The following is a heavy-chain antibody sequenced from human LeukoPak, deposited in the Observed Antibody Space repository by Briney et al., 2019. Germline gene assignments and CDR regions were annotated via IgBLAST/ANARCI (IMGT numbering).Heavy chain of an antibody. D-gene: IGHD5-18*01. CDR3: ARGASGYSYG. CDR2: IYYSGST. CDR1: GGSISSYY. J-gene: IGHJ4*02. V-gene: IGHV4-59*01. Sequence: SETLSLTCTVSGGSISSYYWSWIRQPPGKGLEWIGYIYYSGSTNYNPSLKSRVTISIDTSENQFSLNLSSVTAADTTVYYCARGASGYSYGWGQGTLVTVSS.